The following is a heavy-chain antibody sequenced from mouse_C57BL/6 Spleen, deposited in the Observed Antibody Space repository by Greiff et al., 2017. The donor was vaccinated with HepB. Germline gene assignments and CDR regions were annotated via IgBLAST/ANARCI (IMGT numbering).Heavy chain of an antibody. CDR3: ARGGSSGYVAWFAY. Sequence: EVKVVESGGGLVKPGGSLKLSCAASGFTFSSYAMSWVRQTPEKRLEWVATISDGGSYTYYPDNVKGRFTISRDNAKNNLYLQMSHLKSEDTAMYYCARGGSSGYVAWFAYWGQGTLVTVSA. V-gene: IGHV5-4*03. CDR2: ISDGGSYT. D-gene: IGHD3-2*02. J-gene: IGHJ3*01. CDR1: GFTFSSYA.